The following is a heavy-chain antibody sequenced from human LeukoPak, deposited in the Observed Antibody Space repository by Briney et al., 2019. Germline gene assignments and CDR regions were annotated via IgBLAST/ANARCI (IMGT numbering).Heavy chain of an antibody. D-gene: IGHD3-10*02. J-gene: IGHJ6*04. V-gene: IGHV3-48*03. Sequence: PGGCLRLSCAASGFTFSSYEINSVRQAPGKGLEWVSSISSSGSTIYYAASVKGRFTISRDNAKNSLYLQMNSLRAEDTAVYYCAELGITMSGGVWGKGTPVTVSS. CDR1: GFTFSSYE. CDR3: AELGITMSGGV. CDR2: ISSSGSTI.